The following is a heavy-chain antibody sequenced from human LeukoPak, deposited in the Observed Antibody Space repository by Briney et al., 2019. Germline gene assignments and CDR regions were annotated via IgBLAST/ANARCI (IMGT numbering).Heavy chain of an antibody. D-gene: IGHD3-16*02. J-gene: IGHJ3*02. Sequence: KPSETLSLTCTVSGDSSTSRSYYWAWIRQSPGKGLEWIGSIHYSGSSYYNPSLKSRVTRSLDTSKNQFSLKLSSVTAADTAVYYCARFIYDAFDIWGQGTMVTVSS. CDR3: ARFIYDAFDI. CDR2: IHYSGSS. CDR1: GDSSTSRSYY. V-gene: IGHV4-39*07.